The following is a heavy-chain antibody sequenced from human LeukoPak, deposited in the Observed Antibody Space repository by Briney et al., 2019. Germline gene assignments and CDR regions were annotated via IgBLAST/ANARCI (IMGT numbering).Heavy chain of an antibody. CDR1: GFTFGSYS. CDR2: INWNGGST. J-gene: IGHJ4*02. D-gene: IGHD3-22*01. CDR3: AREGNYDSSGYYLIDY. Sequence: GSLRLSCAASGFTFGSYSMNWVRQAPGKGLEWVSGINWNGGSTGYADSVKGRFTISRDNAKNSLYLQMNSLRAEDTALYYCAREGNYDSSGYYLIDYWGQGTLVTVSS. V-gene: IGHV3-20*04.